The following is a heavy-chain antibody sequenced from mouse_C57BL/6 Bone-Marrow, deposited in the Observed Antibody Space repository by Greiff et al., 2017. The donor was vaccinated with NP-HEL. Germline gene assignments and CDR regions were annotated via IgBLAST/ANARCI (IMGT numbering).Heavy chain of an antibody. CDR3: ARDPRYGKGYFDV. V-gene: IGHV5-16*01. J-gene: IGHJ1*03. CDR2: INYDGSST. D-gene: IGHD2-1*01. Sequence: DVMLVESEGGLVQPGSSMKLSCTASGFTFSDYYMAWVRQVPEKGLEWVANINYDGSSTYYLDSLKSRFIISRDNAKNILYLQMSSLTSEDTATYDCARDPRYGKGYFDVWGTGTTVTVSS. CDR1: GFTFSDYY.